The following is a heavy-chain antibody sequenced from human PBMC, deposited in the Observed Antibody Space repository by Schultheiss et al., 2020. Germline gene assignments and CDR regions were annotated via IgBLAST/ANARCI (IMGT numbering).Heavy chain of an antibody. CDR2: IYSSGST. CDR3: ARVRIAAAEFDY. D-gene: IGHD6-13*01. Sequence: SQTLSLTCTVSGGSISSGGYYWSWIRQHPGKGLEWIGYIYSSGSTYYNPSLKSRVTISVDTSKNQFSLKLSSVTAADTAVYYCARVRIAAAEFDYWGQGTLVNGYS. V-gene: IGHV4-31*03. J-gene: IGHJ4*02. CDR1: GGSISSGGYY.